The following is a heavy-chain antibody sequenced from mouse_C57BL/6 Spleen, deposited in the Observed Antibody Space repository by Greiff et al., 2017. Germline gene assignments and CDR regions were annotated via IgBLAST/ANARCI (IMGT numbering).Heavy chain of an antibody. V-gene: IGHV5-17*01. CDR1: GFTFSDYG. CDR2: ISSGSSTI. CDR3: ARIEGNYVWFAY. J-gene: IGHJ3*01. D-gene: IGHD2-1*01. Sequence: EVKLQESGGGLVKPGGSLKLSCAASGFTFSDYGMHWVRQAPEKGLEWVAYISSGSSTIYYADTVKGRFTISRDNAKNTLFLQMTSLRSEDTAMYYCARIEGNYVWFAYWGQGTLVTVSA.